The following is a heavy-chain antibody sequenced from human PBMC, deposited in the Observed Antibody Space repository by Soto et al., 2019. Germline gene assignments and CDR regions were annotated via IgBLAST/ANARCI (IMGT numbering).Heavy chain of an antibody. V-gene: IGHV3-23*01. CDR2: ISGSGGST. Sequence: GGSLRLSCAASGFTFSSYAMSWVRQAPGKGLEWVSAISGSGGSTYYADSVKGRFTISRDNSKNTLYLQMNSLRAEDTAVYYCAKPFFNYYDSSGYYQAFDYWGQGTLVTVSS. CDR1: GFTFSSYA. J-gene: IGHJ4*02. D-gene: IGHD3-22*01. CDR3: AKPFFNYYDSSGYYQAFDY.